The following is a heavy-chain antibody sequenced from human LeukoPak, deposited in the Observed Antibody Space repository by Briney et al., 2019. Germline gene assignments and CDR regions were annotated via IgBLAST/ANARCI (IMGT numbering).Heavy chain of an antibody. CDR1: GGSISSSSYY. J-gene: IGHJ4*02. Sequence: SSETLSLTCTVSGGSISSSSYYWGWIRQPPGKGLEWIGNIYYSGSTNYNPSLKSRVTISVDTSKKQFSLKLSSVIAADTAVYYCARSYYGYHGSGSYYSLDYWGQGTLVTVSS. D-gene: IGHD3-10*01. CDR2: IYYSGST. CDR3: ARSYYGYHGSGSYYSLDY. V-gene: IGHV4-39*07.